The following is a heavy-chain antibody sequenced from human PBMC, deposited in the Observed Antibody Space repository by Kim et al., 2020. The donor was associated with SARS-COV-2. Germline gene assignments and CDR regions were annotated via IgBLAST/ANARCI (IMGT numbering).Heavy chain of an antibody. CDR1: GGSVSSGSYY. J-gene: IGHJ4*02. V-gene: IGHV4-61*01. D-gene: IGHD3-9*01. CDR2: IYYSGTT. CDR3: ARQRILDY. Sequence: SETLSLTCTVSGGSVSSGSYYWSWIRQPPGKGLEWIGYIYYSGTTNYNPSLKSRVTISVDTSKNQFSLKLSSVTAADTAVYYCARQRILDYWGQGTLVT.